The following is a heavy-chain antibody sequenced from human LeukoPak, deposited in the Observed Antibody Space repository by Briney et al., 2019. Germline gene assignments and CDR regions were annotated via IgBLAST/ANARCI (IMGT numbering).Heavy chain of an antibody. CDR2: ISYSGYTT. Sequence: PGGSLRLSCAASGFTFSSYAMTWVRQAPGKGLEWVSSISYSGYTTYYAESVKGRFTISRDNSNLYLQMNSLRAEDTAIYYCARLGSSSQVDYWGQGTLVTVSS. J-gene: IGHJ4*02. D-gene: IGHD6-6*01. CDR1: GFTFSSYA. V-gene: IGHV3-23*01. CDR3: ARLGSSSQVDY.